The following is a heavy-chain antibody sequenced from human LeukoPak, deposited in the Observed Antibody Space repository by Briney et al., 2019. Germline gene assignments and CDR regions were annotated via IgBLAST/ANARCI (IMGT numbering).Heavy chain of an antibody. CDR3: ARGAKAAAATFDY. CDR1: GGSISSSNW. J-gene: IGHJ4*02. CDR2: IYHSGST. V-gene: IGHV4-4*02. Sequence: SETLSLTCTVSGGSISSSNWWSWVRQPPGKGLEWIGEIYHSGSTNYNPSPKSRVTISVDKSKNQFSLKLSSVTAANTAVYYCARGAKAAAATFDYWGQGTLVTVSS. D-gene: IGHD6-13*01.